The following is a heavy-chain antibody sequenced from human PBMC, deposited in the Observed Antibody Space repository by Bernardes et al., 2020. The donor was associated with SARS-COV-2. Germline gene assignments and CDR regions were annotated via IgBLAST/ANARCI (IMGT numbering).Heavy chain of an antibody. J-gene: IGHJ6*02. CDR1: GFDFSDYW. V-gene: IGHV3-7*03. CDR3: ARSAGMDV. CDR2: IKRDGSET. Sequence: GVLRLSCAGSGFDFSDYWMTWVRQAPGMGLEWVANIKRDGSETYYVDSVKGRFTISRDNAKNLVFLQMNSLRAGDTAVFYCARSAGMDVWGQGTMVTVSS.